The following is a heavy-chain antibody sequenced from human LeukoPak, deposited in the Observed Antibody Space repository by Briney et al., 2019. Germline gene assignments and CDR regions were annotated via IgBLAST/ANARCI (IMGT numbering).Heavy chain of an antibody. J-gene: IGHJ6*04. V-gene: IGHV3-49*04. Sequence: GGSLRLSCTASGFTFGDHAMSWVRQAPGKGLEWVGFIRSKAYGGTIEYAASVKGRFTISRDDSKSIAYLQMNSLKTEDTAVYYCARERSGYSYGDYYYYGMDVWGKGTTVTVSS. D-gene: IGHD5-18*01. CDR1: GFTFGDHA. CDR2: IRSKAYGGTI. CDR3: ARERSGYSYGDYYYYGMDV.